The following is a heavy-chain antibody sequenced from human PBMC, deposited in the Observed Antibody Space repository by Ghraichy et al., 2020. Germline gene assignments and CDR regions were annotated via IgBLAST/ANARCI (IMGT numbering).Heavy chain of an antibody. V-gene: IGHV4-39*01. D-gene: IGHD3-10*01. J-gene: IGHJ5*02. CDR2: IYYSGST. Sequence: SETLSLTCTVSGGSISSGSYYWGWIRQPPGKGLEWIGSIYYSGSTYYNPSLKSRVIISVDTSKNQFSLKLSSVTAADTAVYYCARLGDFNWFDPWGQGTLVTVSS. CDR3: ARLGDFNWFDP. CDR1: GGSISSGSYY.